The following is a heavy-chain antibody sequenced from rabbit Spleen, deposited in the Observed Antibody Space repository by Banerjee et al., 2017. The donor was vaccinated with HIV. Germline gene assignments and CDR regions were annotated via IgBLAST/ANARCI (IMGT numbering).Heavy chain of an antibody. Sequence: QSLEESGGDLVKPGASLTLTCTASGVSFSSNYYMCWVRQAPGKGLEWIACIDTGSSGFTYFASWAKGRFTISKTSSTTVTLQVTSLTAADTATYFCARGSATMTMVITGYYLSLWGPGTLVTVS. CDR2: IDTGSSGFT. V-gene: IGHV1S40*01. J-gene: IGHJ4*01. D-gene: IGHD2-1*01. CDR3: ARGSATMTMVITGYYLSL. CDR1: GVSFSSNYY.